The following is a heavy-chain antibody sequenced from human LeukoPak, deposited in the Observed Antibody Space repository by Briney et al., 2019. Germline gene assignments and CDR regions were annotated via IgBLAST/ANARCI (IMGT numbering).Heavy chain of an antibody. V-gene: IGHV3-21*01. CDR1: GFTFSSYS. Sequence: GGSLRLSCAASGFTFSSYSMNWVRQAPGKGLEWVSSISSSSSYIYYADSVKGRFTISRDNAKNSLYLQMNSLRAEDTAVYYCARARGIRPENWFDPWGQGTPVTVSS. D-gene: IGHD3-16*01. J-gene: IGHJ5*02. CDR3: ARARGIRPENWFDP. CDR2: ISSSSSYI.